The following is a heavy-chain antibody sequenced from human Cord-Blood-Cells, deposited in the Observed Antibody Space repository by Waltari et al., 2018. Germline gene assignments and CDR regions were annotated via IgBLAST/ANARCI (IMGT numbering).Heavy chain of an antibody. Sequence: QVQLQESGPGLVKPSQTLSLTCTVSGGSISRGGYYWSWIRQHPGKGLEWIGYIYYSGSTYYNPSLKSRVTISVDTSKNQFSLKLSSVTAADTAVYYCASGSTGYSSSWYFDYWGQGTLVTVSS. V-gene: IGHV4-31*03. D-gene: IGHD6-13*01. CDR1: GGSISRGGYY. CDR2: IYYSGST. J-gene: IGHJ4*02. CDR3: ASGSTGYSSSWYFDY.